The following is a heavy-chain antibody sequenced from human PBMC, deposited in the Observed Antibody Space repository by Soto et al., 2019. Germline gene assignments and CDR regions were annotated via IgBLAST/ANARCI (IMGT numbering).Heavy chain of an antibody. D-gene: IGHD1-26*01. CDR3: AKTVGLGLFGHFTL. Sequence: QEQLVESGGGLVKPGGSLRLSCAASGFTFSDAYMSWIRQAPGKGLEGVSYISQTSHYMKYSDSVEGRFTGSMNNAKNSRFLHMTSLRAEDTAVYYCAKTVGLGLFGHFTLWGRGTLVIVSS. V-gene: IGHV3-11*05. CDR1: GFTFSDAY. J-gene: IGHJ2*01. CDR2: ISQTSHYM.